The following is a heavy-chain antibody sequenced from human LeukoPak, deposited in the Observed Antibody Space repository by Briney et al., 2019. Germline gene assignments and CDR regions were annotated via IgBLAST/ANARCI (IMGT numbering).Heavy chain of an antibody. J-gene: IGHJ4*02. CDR3: ARFLYGHYSHYFDY. D-gene: IGHD4-17*01. CDR2: IYPGDSET. V-gene: IGHV5-51*01. Sequence: GESLKISCKGSGYIFTSYWIGWVRQMPGKGLEWMGIIYPGDSETRYGPPFRGQVTISADKSISTTYLQWSSLEVSDTAMYFCARFLYGHYSHYFDYWGQGTLVTVSS. CDR1: GYIFTSYW.